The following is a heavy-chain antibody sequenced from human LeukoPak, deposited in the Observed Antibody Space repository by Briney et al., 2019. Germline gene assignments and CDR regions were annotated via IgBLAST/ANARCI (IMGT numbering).Heavy chain of an antibody. CDR2: IKKDGGEK. Sequence: TGGSLRLSCAASGFTFSSYWMSWVRQAPGKGLEWVANIKKDGGEKYYVDSVKGRFTISRDNAKNSLYLQMNSLRAEDTAVYYCARDKHCTNGVCYSPSYAFDIWGQGTMVTVSS. J-gene: IGHJ3*02. CDR1: GFTFSSYW. CDR3: ARDKHCTNGVCYSPSYAFDI. V-gene: IGHV3-7*01. D-gene: IGHD2-8*01.